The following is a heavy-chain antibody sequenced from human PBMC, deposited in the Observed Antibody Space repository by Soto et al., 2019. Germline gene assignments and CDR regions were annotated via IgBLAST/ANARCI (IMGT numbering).Heavy chain of an antibody. Sequence: GASLKVSCKASGYTFTGYYMHRGRQAPGQGLEWMGWINPNSGGTNYAQKFQGWVTMTRDTSISTAYMELSRLRSDDTAVYYCARVGDSLAYGMDVWGQGTTVTVSS. CDR1: GYTFTGYY. V-gene: IGHV1-2*04. D-gene: IGHD2-15*01. CDR2: INPNSGGT. CDR3: ARVGDSLAYGMDV. J-gene: IGHJ6*02.